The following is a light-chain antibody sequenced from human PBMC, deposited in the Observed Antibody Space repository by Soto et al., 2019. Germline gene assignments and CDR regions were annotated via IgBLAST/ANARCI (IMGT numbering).Light chain of an antibody. CDR3: QQYNNWPLT. Sequence: DIQMTQSPSTLSASIGDRVTITCRASQSISSWLAWYQQKPGKAPKLLIYGASSLESGVPSRFSGSGYGTEFTLTISSLQSEDFAVYYCQQYNNWPLTFGGGTKVEIK. CDR2: GAS. CDR1: QSISSW. V-gene: IGKV1-5*01. J-gene: IGKJ4*01.